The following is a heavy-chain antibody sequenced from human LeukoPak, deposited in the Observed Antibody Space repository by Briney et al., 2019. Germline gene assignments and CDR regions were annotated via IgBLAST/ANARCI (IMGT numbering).Heavy chain of an antibody. J-gene: IGHJ4*02. D-gene: IGHD6-13*01. Sequence: GGSLRLSCAASGFTFSSYWMSWVRQAPGKGLEWVANIKQDGSEKYYVDSVKGRFTISRDNAKNSLYLQMNSLRAEDTAVYYCAREGDIAAAGTHLDYWGQGTLVTVSS. CDR2: IKQDGSEK. CDR1: GFTFSSYW. V-gene: IGHV3-7*03. CDR3: AREGDIAAAGTHLDY.